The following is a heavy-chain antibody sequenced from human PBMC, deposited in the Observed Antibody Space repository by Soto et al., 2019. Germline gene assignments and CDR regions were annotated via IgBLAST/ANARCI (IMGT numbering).Heavy chain of an antibody. V-gene: IGHV3-74*01. Sequence: GGSLRLSCAASGFTFSSYWMHWVRQAPGKGLVWVSRINSDGSSTSYADSVKGRFTISRDNAKNTLYLQMNSLRAEDTAVYYCARDLVLAVAVTNHDAFDIWGQGTMVTVSS. D-gene: IGHD6-19*01. CDR3: ARDLVLAVAVTNHDAFDI. J-gene: IGHJ3*02. CDR1: GFTFSSYW. CDR2: INSDGSST.